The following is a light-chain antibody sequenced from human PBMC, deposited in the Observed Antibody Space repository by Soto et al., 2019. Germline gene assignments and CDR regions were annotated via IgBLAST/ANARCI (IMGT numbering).Light chain of an antibody. CDR1: SGHSSYA. CDR2: VNSDGSH. Sequence: QPVLTQSPSASASLGASVKLTCTLSSGHSSYAIAWHQQQPEKGPRYLMKVNSDGSHNKGDGIPDRFSGPSSGAERYLTISSLQSEDEAEYYCQTWGTGTYVVFGGGTKVTVL. CDR3: QTWGTGTYVV. V-gene: IGLV4-69*01. J-gene: IGLJ2*01.